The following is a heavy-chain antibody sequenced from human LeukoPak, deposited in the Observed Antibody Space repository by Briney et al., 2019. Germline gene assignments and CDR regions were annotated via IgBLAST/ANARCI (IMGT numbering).Heavy chain of an antibody. D-gene: IGHD1-26*01. CDR3: ARGRPYSGGYHLDY. J-gene: IGHJ4*02. V-gene: IGHV4-39*02. CDR1: GDSTSSDRYY. Sequence: SETLSLTCTVSGDSTSSDRYYGGWVRQPLGKGLEWIGNIYYSGSTYYNPSLKSRVTMSVDTSKNQFFLKLNSVTAADTAVYYCARGRPYSGGYHLDYWGQGTLVTVSA. CDR2: IYYSGST.